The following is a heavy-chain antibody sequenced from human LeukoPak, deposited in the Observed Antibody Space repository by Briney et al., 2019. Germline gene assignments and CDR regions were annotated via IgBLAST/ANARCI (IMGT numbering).Heavy chain of an antibody. D-gene: IGHD3-16*02. CDR3: ARVTALYHYMDV. CDR1: GYTFNNNW. Sequence: ASVKVSCKASGYTFNNNWMHWVRQAPGQGLEWVGLINPTGTTTLYAQKFQGRVTLTRDMSTSTDYMELRSLKSEDTAVYYCARVTALYHYMDVWGKGTTVTVSS. CDR2: INPTGTTT. J-gene: IGHJ6*03. V-gene: IGHV1-46*02.